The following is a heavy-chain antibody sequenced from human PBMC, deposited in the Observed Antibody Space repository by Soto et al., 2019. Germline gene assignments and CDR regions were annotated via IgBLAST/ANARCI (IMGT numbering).Heavy chain of an antibody. CDR1: GFDFRSYE. Sequence: GGSLRLSCVASGFDFRSYEMNCVRQAPGKGLEWVSNIRANDESIYYADSVKGRVSVSRDNAKNSLFLEMNSLRVDDTAVYYCSSENLRDAIAIWGQGTMVTVSS. V-gene: IGHV3-48*03. CDR2: IRANDESI. CDR3: SSENLRDAIAI. J-gene: IGHJ3*02.